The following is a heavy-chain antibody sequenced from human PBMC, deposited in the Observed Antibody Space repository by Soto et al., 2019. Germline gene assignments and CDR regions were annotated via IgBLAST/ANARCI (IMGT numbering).Heavy chain of an antibody. J-gene: IGHJ5*02. CDR3: ARTYYYDSGRFDP. D-gene: IGHD3-22*01. CDR1: GGSISSYY. CDR2: IYYSGST. Sequence: SETLSLTCTVSGGSISSYYWSWIRQPPGKGLEWIGYIYYSGSTNYNPSLKSRVTISVDTSKNQFSLKLSSVTAADTAVYYCARTYYYDSGRFDPWGQGTLVTVSS. V-gene: IGHV4-59*01.